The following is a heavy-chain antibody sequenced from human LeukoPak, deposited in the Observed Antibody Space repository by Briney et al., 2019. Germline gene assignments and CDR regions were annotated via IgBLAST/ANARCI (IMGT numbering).Heavy chain of an antibody. CDR2: ISSSGTTI. CDR3: AKRNIAVAGYYYSYGLDV. CDR1: GFTFSDSY. J-gene: IGHJ6*02. D-gene: IGHD6-19*01. Sequence: PGGSLRLYCAASGFTFSDSYMNWIRQAPGKGLEWVSYISSSGTTIYYADSVKGRFTISRDNAKNSLFLQLNSLRAEDTAVYYCAKRNIAVAGYYYSYGLDVWGQGTTVTVSS. V-gene: IGHV3-11*01.